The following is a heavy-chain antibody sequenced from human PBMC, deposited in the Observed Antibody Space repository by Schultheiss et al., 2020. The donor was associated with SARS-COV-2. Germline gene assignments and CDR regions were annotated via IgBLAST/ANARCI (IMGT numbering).Heavy chain of an antibody. CDR2: INAGNGNT. Sequence: ASVKVSCKASGYTFTSYAMHWVRQAPGQRLEWMGWINAGNGNTKYSQKFQGRVTITTDTSTSTAYMELRSLRSDDTAVYYCARWGNSGPDLAVYWGQGTLVTVSS. CDR3: ARWGNSGPDLAVY. V-gene: IGHV1-3*01. J-gene: IGHJ4*02. CDR1: GYTFTSYA. D-gene: IGHD5-12*01.